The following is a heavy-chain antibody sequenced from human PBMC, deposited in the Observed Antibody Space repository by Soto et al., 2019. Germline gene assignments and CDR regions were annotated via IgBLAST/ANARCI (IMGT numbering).Heavy chain of an antibody. Sequence: GESLKISCKGSGYSFTSYWIGWVRQMPGKGLEWMGIIYPGDSDTRYSPSFQGQVTISADKSISTAYLQWSSLKASDTAMYYCARAHREMTTVSEDYYYGMDVWGQGTTVTVSS. J-gene: IGHJ6*02. D-gene: IGHD4-17*01. CDR1: GYSFTSYW. CDR3: ARAHREMTTVSEDYYYGMDV. CDR2: IYPGDSDT. V-gene: IGHV5-51*01.